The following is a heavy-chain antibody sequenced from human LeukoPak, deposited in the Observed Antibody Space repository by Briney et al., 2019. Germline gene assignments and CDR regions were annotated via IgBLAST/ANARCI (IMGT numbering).Heavy chain of an antibody. CDR2: INHSGST. CDR3: ARGVVVVVAARNYYYYGMDV. D-gene: IGHD2-15*01. CDR1: GGSFSGYY. V-gene: IGHV4-34*01. Sequence: PSETLSLTCAVYGGSFSGYYWSWIRQPPGKGLEWIGEINHSGSTNYNPSLKGRVTLSVDTSKNQFSLKLSSVTAADTAVYYCARGVVVVVAARNYYYYGMDVWGQGTTVTVSS. J-gene: IGHJ6*02.